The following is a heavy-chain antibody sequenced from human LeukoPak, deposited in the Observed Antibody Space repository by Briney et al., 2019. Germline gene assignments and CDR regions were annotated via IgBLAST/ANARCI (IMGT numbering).Heavy chain of an antibody. Sequence: SETLSLTCTVSGGSISSSSEYWGWIRQPPGKGLEWIGSLYYSGSTYYHPSLKSRVTISVDTSKNQFSLKLSSVTAADTAVYYCAREGAFGVVVVPGAIDYWGQGTLVTVSS. D-gene: IGHD2-2*01. V-gene: IGHV4-39*07. J-gene: IGHJ4*02. CDR2: LYYSGST. CDR3: AREGAFGVVVVPGAIDY. CDR1: GGSISSSSEY.